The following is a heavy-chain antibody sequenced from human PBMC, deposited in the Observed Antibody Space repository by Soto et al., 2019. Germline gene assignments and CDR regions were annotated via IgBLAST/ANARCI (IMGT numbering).Heavy chain of an antibody. V-gene: IGHV1-18*01. J-gene: IGHJ6*02. Sequence: ASLKVSCKTSGYSFTAYGISWVRQAPGQGLEWMGWISCYNGKTKYAQKVQGRVTMTTDTSTSTAYMEVRSLRSDDTAIYYCARDAPPPELRFLEWHNYDYNGMDVWGQGTTVTVSS. CDR3: ARDAPPPELRFLEWHNYDYNGMDV. CDR1: GYSFTAYG. D-gene: IGHD3-3*01. CDR2: ISCYNGKT.